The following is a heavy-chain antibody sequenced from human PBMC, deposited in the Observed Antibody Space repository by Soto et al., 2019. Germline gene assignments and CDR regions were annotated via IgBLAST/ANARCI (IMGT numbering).Heavy chain of an antibody. CDR3: ATLVVVAATYNWFDP. CDR1: GFPLSNYA. Sequence: PGGSLRLSCAASGFPLSNYAMSWVRQAPGKGLEWVSAISVSGDSTYYADSVKGRFTISRDNSKNTLYLQMNSLRAEDTAVYYCATLVVVAATYNWFDPWGQGTPVTVS. V-gene: IGHV3-23*01. D-gene: IGHD2-15*01. CDR2: ISVSGDST. J-gene: IGHJ5*02.